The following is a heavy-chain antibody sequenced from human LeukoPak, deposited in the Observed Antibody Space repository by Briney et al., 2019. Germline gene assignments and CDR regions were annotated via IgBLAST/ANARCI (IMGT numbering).Heavy chain of an antibody. CDR3: ARRGSQGGFDY. J-gene: IGHJ4*02. Sequence: GESLKISCQGSGYTFTNYWIGWVRQMPGKGLEWMGFIFPRDSDTTYSPSLQGQVTISADKSINTAYLQWSSLKASDTAMYYCARRGSQGGFDYWGQGTLVTVSS. D-gene: IGHD3-16*01. V-gene: IGHV5-51*01. CDR1: GYTFTNYW. CDR2: IFPRDSDT.